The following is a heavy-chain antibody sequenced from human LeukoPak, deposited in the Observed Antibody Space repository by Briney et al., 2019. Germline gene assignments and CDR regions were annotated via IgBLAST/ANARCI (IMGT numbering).Heavy chain of an antibody. CDR2: ISSSSSYI. Sequence: PGGSLRLSCAASGFTFSDYAMNWVRQAPGKGLEWVSSISSSSSYIYYADSVKGRFTISRDNAKNSLYLQMNSLRAEDTAVYYCARGSVPAATSDNWFDPWGQGTLVTVSS. CDR1: GFTFSDYA. J-gene: IGHJ5*02. D-gene: IGHD2-2*01. V-gene: IGHV3-21*01. CDR3: ARGSVPAATSDNWFDP.